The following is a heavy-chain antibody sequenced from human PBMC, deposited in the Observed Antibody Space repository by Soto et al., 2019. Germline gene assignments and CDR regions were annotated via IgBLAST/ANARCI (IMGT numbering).Heavy chain of an antibody. CDR3: GSVRPSGYVLA. CDR2: VYFSGNT. Sequence: VQLQQAGPGLVKPSETLSLTCTVSGGALSSYYWTWIRQSPGKGLEWIGYVYFSGNTTYHPSLKGRVTISIDTSKNQFSLRLASVPAAATVFYYCGSVRPSGYVLAWGQGTLVTVSS. D-gene: IGHD6-25*01. V-gene: IGHV4-59*01. J-gene: IGHJ5*02. CDR1: GGALSSYY.